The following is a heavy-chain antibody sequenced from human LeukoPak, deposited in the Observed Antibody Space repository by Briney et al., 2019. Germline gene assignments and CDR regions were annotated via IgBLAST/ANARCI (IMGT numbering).Heavy chain of an antibody. Sequence: PSETLSLTCAVSGYSISSGDYWGWIRQPPGKGLEWIGSVYYSGSTHYNPSLKSRVTISVDTSRNQFSLRLSSVTAADTAVYYCAKTSTVTSPSTGYFDCWGQGTLPTVSS. V-gene: IGHV4-38-2*01. CDR1: GYSISSGDY. D-gene: IGHD4-17*01. CDR2: VYYSGST. CDR3: AKTSTVTSPSTGYFDC. J-gene: IGHJ4*02.